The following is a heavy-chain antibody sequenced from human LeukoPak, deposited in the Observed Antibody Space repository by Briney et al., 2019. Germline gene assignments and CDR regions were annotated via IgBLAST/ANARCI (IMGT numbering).Heavy chain of an antibody. CDR1: GFKFSSYD. V-gene: IGHV3-48*03. J-gene: IGHJ4*02. Sequence: GGSLRLSCAASGFKFSSYDMNWVRQAPGKGLEWVSYISASGRTTYYVGSVKGRFTLSRDNAKNSLYLQMNSLRAEDTATYYCAKVLSGWYRGNDCWGQGTLVAVSS. CDR2: ISASGRTT. CDR3: AKVLSGWYRGNDC. D-gene: IGHD6-19*01.